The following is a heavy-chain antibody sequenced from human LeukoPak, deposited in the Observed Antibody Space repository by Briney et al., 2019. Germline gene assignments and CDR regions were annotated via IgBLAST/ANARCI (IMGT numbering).Heavy chain of an antibody. CDR1: GYTFTGYY. Sequence: GASVKVSCKASGYTFTGYYMQWVRQAPGQGLEWMGWINPNSGGTNYAQKFQGRVTMTRDTSISTAYMEPSRLRSDDTAVYYCATSGALVVVTAQDAFDIWGQGTMVTVSS. D-gene: IGHD2-21*02. CDR2: INPNSGGT. J-gene: IGHJ3*02. V-gene: IGHV1-2*02. CDR3: ATSGALVVVTAQDAFDI.